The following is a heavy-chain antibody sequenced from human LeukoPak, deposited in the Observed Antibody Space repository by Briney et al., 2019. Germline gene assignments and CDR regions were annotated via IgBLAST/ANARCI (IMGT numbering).Heavy chain of an antibody. Sequence: SQTLSLTCSVAGGLITTDYCSWIRQPPGKGLEWVGYIYYTVRTSSSPSLDSQVTISLDTSQAQPFLKLRSGTVAATAFFYGTRHGYSGHDHLTWGQGTLVTVSS. CDR3: TRHGYSGHDHLT. V-gene: IGHV4-59*08. CDR1: GGLITTDY. J-gene: IGHJ4*02. D-gene: IGHD5-12*01. CDR2: IYYTVRT.